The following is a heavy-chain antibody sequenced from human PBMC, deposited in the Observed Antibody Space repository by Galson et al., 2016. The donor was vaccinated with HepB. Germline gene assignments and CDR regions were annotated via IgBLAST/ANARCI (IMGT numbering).Heavy chain of an antibody. CDR2: TSGDTNYI. V-gene: IGHV3-21*01. CDR3: ASSQRVGDPNCSSISCYIDY. D-gene: IGHD2-2*02. CDR1: GFSFSTYS. Sequence: LRLSCAASGFSFSTYSMHWVRQAPGKGLEWVSSTSGDTNYIYYADSVKGRFTISRDNAKNSLYLQMNSLRAEDTAVYYCASSQRVGDPNCSSISCYIDYWGQGTLVTVSS. J-gene: IGHJ4*02.